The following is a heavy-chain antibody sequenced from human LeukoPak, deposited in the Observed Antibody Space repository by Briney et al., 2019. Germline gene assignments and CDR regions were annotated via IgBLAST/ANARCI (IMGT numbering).Heavy chain of an antibody. V-gene: IGHV3-23*01. CDR2: ITGRGGST. CDR3: AKLAIAAAGIGYYFDY. Sequence: PGGSLRLSCAASGFTVSSNYMSWVRQAPGKGLEWVSTITGRGGSTYYADSVKGRFTISRDNSKNTLFLQMNSLRAEDTAVYYCAKLAIAAAGIGYYFDYWGQGTLVTVSS. D-gene: IGHD6-13*01. J-gene: IGHJ4*02. CDR1: GFTVSSNY.